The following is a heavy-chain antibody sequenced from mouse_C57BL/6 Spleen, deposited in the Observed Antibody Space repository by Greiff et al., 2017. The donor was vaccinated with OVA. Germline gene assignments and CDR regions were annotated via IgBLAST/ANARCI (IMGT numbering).Heavy chain of an antibody. CDR2: ISYDGSN. D-gene: IGHD2-2*01. J-gene: IGHJ3*01. V-gene: IGHV3-6*01. CDR3: ARGGGYPWFAY. Sequence: EVQLQESGPGLVKPSQSLSLTCSVTGYSITSGYYWNWIRQFPGNKLEWMGYISYDGSNKYNPSLKNRISITRDTSKNQFFLKLNSVTTEDTATYYCARGGGYPWFAYWGQGTLVTVSA. CDR1: GYSITSGYY.